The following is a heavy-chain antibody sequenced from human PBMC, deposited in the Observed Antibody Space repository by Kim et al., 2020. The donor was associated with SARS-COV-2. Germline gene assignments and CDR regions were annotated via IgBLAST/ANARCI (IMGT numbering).Heavy chain of an antibody. CDR2: IFPGDSDT. J-gene: IGHJ4*02. Sequence: GESLKISCEASGFSLNRYWIGWVRQIPGKGLEWLGTIFPGDSDTSYSPSFQGHITMSADTSISTAYLQWSSLKASDTAVYFCARSPLLLFGNPTMRYFDYWGQGALVTVSS. V-gene: IGHV5-51*01. CDR1: GFSLNRYW. CDR3: ARSPLLLFGNPTMRYFDY. D-gene: IGHD3-10*02.